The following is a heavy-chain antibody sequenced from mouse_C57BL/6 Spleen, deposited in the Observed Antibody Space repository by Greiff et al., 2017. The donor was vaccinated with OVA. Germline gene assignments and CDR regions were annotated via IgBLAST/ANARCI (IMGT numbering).Heavy chain of an antibody. Sequence: EVHLVESEGGLVQPGSSMKLSCTASGFTFSDYYMAWVRQVPEKGLEWVANINYDGSSTYYLDSLKSRFIISRDNAKNILYLQMSSLKSEDTATYYCARITTVVANWYFDVWGTGTTVTVSS. J-gene: IGHJ1*03. D-gene: IGHD1-1*01. CDR1: GFTFSDYY. CDR3: ARITTVVANWYFDV. V-gene: IGHV5-16*01. CDR2: INYDGSST.